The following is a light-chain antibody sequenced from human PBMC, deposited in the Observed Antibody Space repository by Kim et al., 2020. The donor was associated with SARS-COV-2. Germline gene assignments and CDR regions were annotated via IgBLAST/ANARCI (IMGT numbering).Light chain of an antibody. V-gene: IGKV1D-16*01. Sequence: DIQMTQSPSSLSASVGDRVTISCRASQGVDIWLAWYQQKPGKAPKSLISGASNLKSGVPSRFSGSGSGTDFTLTISSLQPEDVATYYCLRYNCYPLTFGHGTRLEIK. J-gene: IGKJ5*01. CDR3: LRYNCYPLT. CDR1: QGVDIW. CDR2: GAS.